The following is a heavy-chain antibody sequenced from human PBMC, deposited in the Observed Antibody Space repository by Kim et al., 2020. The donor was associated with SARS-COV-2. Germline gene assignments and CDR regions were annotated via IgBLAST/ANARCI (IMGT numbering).Heavy chain of an antibody. CDR1: GGSMNTRTYY. Sequence: SETLSLTCTVSGGSMNTRTYYWGWIRQPPGKGLEWIGSAFYSVGTYYNPSLKNRVTISVDSSINQFSLRLSSVTAADTAVYYCAKFEEGTMEDYWGQGTLVIVSS. V-gene: IGHV4-39*01. CDR2: AFYSVGT. J-gene: IGHJ4*02. CDR3: AKFEEGTMEDY. D-gene: IGHD1-1*01.